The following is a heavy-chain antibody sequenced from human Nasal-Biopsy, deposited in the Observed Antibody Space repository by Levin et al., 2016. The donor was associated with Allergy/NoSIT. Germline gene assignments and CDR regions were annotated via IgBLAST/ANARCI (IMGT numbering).Heavy chain of an antibody. CDR2: IKEDSSDI. CDR3: ARDDRGGLDS. D-gene: IGHD2-15*01. J-gene: IGHJ4*02. V-gene: IGHV3-7*03. CDR1: GFTFSRYW. Sequence: GESLKISCAASGFTFSRYWMAWVRQAPGKGLEWVANIKEDSSDIGSVDSVRGRFTISRDNARSSLYLQMNSLRADDTAVYYCARDDRGGLDSWGQGTLVTVSS.